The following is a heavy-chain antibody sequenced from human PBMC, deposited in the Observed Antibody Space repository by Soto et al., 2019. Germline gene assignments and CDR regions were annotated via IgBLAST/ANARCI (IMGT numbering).Heavy chain of an antibody. CDR1: GDPVSSGSYY. V-gene: IGHV4-31*03. CDR2: IYHTGST. CDR3: AAKLGTTHCFGG. J-gene: IGHJ4*02. D-gene: IGHD7-27*01. Sequence: QVQLQESGPGLVQPSQTLSLTCSVSGDPVSSGSYYWTWVRQHPVKGLEWIGYIYHTGSTYYNPSLRSRLIMSRSTSKNQFSLHLYSVTAADTAVYFFAAKLGTTHCFGGWGQGSLVAVSS.